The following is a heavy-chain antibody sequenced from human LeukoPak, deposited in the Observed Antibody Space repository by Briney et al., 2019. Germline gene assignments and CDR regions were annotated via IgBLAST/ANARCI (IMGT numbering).Heavy chain of an antibody. CDR1: GFTFSTYA. CDR3: TTGLIFGVGEGYFDY. J-gene: IGHJ4*02. Sequence: GGSLRLSCAASGFTFSTYAMTWVRQAPGKGLEWVSGISGTGYSTYYADSVKGRFTLSRDNSRNTLDLQMNSLKTEDTAVYYCTTGLIFGVGEGYFDYWGQGTLVTVSS. CDR2: ISGTGYST. D-gene: IGHD3-3*02. V-gene: IGHV3-23*01.